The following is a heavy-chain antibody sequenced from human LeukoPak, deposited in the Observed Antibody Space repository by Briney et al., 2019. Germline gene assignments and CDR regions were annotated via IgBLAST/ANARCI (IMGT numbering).Heavy chain of an antibody. CDR1: VFTSSSYE. D-gene: IGHD3-10*02. Sequence: GGSLRLSCAASVFTSSSYEMNWVRQAPGKGLEWVSYISSSGSTIYYADSVKGRFTISRDNAKNSLYLQMNSLRAEDTAVYYCAELGITMIGGVWGKGTTVTISS. CDR2: ISSSGSTI. V-gene: IGHV3-48*03. J-gene: IGHJ6*04. CDR3: AELGITMIGGV.